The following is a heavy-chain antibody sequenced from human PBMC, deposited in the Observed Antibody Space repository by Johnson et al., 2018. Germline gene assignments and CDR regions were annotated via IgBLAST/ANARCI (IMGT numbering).Heavy chain of an antibody. Sequence: QVQLVESGGGLVQPGRSLRLSCAASGFTFSSYGMHWVRQAPGKGLEWVAVISYDGSNKYYADSVKGRFTISRDNSKNTLYLQMNSLRAEDTAVYYCAKARRSSPTGYYYFYGMDVWGQGTTVTVSS. CDR1: GFTFSSYG. D-gene: IGHD3-10*01. CDR2: ISYDGSNK. V-gene: IGHV3-30*18. CDR3: AKARRSSPTGYYYFYGMDV. J-gene: IGHJ6*02.